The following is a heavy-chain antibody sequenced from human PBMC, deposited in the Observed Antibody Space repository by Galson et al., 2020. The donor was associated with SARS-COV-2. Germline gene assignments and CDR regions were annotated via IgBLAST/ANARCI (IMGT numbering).Heavy chain of an antibody. CDR1: GFTFADYG. Sequence: GGSLRLSCAASGFTFADYGMHWVRQSPGKGLEWVAAILYDGSIQWYADSVKGRFTISRDNSRNTLFLQMNSLTPEDTAVYYCAKDPIAAASYAFDLWGQGTVVTFSS. D-gene: IGHD6-25*01. CDR2: ILYDGSIQ. J-gene: IGHJ3*01. CDR3: AKDPIAAASYAFDL. V-gene: IGHV3-30*18.